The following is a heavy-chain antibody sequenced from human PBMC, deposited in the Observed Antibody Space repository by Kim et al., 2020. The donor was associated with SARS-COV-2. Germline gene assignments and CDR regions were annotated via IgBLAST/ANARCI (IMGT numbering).Heavy chain of an antibody. Sequence: SETLSLTCTVSGGSISSSSYYWGWIRQPPGKGLEWIGSIYYSGSTYYNPSLKSRVTISVDTSKNQFSLKLSSVTAADTAVYYCARGTYSSGWYLDYWGQGTLVTVSA. J-gene: IGHJ4*02. CDR2: IYYSGST. CDR3: ARGTYSSGWYLDY. V-gene: IGHV4-39*01. CDR1: GGSISSSSYY. D-gene: IGHD6-19*01.